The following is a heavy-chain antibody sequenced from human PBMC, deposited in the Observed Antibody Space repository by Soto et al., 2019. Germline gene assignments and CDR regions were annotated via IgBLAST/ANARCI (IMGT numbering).Heavy chain of an antibody. J-gene: IGHJ4*02. Sequence: GGSLRLSCAASGFTFSSYAMHWVRQAPGKGLEWVAVISYDGSNKYYADSVKGRFTISRDNSKNTLYLQMNSLRAEDTAVYYCARTKVGRYYFDYWGQGTLVTVSS. CDR3: ARTKVGRYYFDY. V-gene: IGHV3-30-3*01. CDR1: GFTFSSYA. D-gene: IGHD2-2*01. CDR2: ISYDGSNK.